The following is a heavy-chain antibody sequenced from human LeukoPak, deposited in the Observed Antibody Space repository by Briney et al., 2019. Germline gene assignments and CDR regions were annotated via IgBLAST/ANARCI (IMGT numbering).Heavy chain of an antibody. CDR1: GFTFSSYA. CDR2: ISYDGSNK. J-gene: IGHJ4*02. Sequence: PGGSLRLSCAASGFTFSSYAMSWVRQAPGKGLEWVTLISYDGSNKFYTDSVKGRFTISRDNSKNTLYLQMNSLRTEDTAVYYCARDLWSVAAAEKFDYWGQGTLVTVSS. CDR3: ARDLWSVAAAEKFDY. D-gene: IGHD6-13*01. V-gene: IGHV3-30-3*01.